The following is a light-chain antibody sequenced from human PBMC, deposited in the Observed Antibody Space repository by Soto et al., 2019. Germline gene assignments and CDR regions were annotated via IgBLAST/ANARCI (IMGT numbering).Light chain of an antibody. V-gene: IGLV1-40*01. CDR3: QSYDRSLSGYD. CDR1: SSNIGAGYD. CDR2: ANG. J-gene: IGLJ1*01. Sequence: QSVLTQPPSVSGAPGQRVTISCTGSSSNIGAGYDVHWYQQLPGTAPKLLIYANGNRPSGVPDRFSGSKSGTSASLAITGLQAEDEADYYCQSYDRSLSGYDLGPGTKVTVL.